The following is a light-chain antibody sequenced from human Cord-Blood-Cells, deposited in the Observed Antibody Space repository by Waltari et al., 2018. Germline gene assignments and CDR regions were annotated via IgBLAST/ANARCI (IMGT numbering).Light chain of an antibody. Sequence: DIVLTPSPATLTLSPGERATLSCRASQSVSSYLAWYQQKPGQAPRFLIYDASNRATGIPARFSGSGSGTDFTLTISSLEPEDFAVYYCQQRSNWPPYTFGQGTKLEIK. CDR1: QSVSSY. CDR2: DAS. CDR3: QQRSNWPPYT. J-gene: IGKJ2*01. V-gene: IGKV3-11*01.